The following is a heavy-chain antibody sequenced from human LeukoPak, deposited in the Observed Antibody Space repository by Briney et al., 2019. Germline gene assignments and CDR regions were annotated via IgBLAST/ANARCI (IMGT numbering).Heavy chain of an antibody. D-gene: IGHD5-12*01. CDR2: LSSSSTYI. CDR1: GFTFSSYS. V-gene: IGHV3-21*01. J-gene: IGHJ4*02. Sequence: GSLRLSCAASGFTFSSYSMNWVRQAPGKALEWVSSLSSSSTYIFYADSVKGRFTISRDNAKNSLYLQMNSLRAEDTAVYYCARVEASGYDYGAFDYWGQGTLVTVSS. CDR3: ARVEASGYDYGAFDY.